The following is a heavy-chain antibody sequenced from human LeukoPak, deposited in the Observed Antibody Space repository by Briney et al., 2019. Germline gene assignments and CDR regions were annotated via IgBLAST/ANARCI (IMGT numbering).Heavy chain of an antibody. CDR3: ASTPPTGDFWSGYLRSPADAFDI. V-gene: IGHV4-34*01. Sequence: SETLSLTCAVYGGSFSGYYWSWIRQPPGKGLEWIGEINHSGSTNYNPSLKSRVTISVGTSKNQFSLKLSSVTAADTAVYYCASTPPTGDFWSGYLRSPADAFDIWGQGTMVTVSS. CDR2: INHSGST. CDR1: GGSFSGYY. D-gene: IGHD3-3*01. J-gene: IGHJ3*02.